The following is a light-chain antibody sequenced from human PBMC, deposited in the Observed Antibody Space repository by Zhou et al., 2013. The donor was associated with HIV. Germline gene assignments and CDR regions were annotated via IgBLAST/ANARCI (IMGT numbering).Light chain of an antibody. CDR1: QSLVYRDGNTF. CDR3: MQGTHWPPT. V-gene: IGKV2-30*01. CDR2: KVS. J-gene: IGKJ1*01. Sequence: DVVMTQSPLSLPVTLGQPASISCRSSQSLVYRDGNTFLIWFQQRPGQSPRRLIHKVSNRDSGVPDKFSGSGSGTDFTLTISRVEAEDVGVYYCMQGTHWPPTFGQGTKVEIK.